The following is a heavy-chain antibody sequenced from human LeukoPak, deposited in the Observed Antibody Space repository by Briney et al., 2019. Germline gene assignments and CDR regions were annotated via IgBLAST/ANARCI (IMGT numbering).Heavy chain of an antibody. CDR1: GFTFSSYW. V-gene: IGHV3-7*04. Sequence: PGGSLRLSCAASGFTFSSYWMTWVRQAPGKGLEWVANIKEDGSEKYYVDSVKGRFTISRDNAKNSLYLQMNSLRVEDTAVYYCARGNYYDSSGDYKMYAFDIWGQGTMVTVSS. CDR2: IKEDGSEK. CDR3: ARGNYYDSSGDYKMYAFDI. D-gene: IGHD3-22*01. J-gene: IGHJ3*02.